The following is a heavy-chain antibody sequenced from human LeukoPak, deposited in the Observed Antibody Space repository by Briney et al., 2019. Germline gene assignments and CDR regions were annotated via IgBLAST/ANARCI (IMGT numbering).Heavy chain of an antibody. CDR1: GYTFTSYG. Sequence: ASVKVSCKASGYTFTSYGISWVRQAPGQGLERMGWISAYNGNTNYAQKLQGRVTMTTDTSTSTAYMELRSLRSDDTAVYYCARMDDYGNLNYFDYWGQGTLVTVSS. CDR3: ARMDDYGNLNYFDY. V-gene: IGHV1-18*01. D-gene: IGHD4-17*01. CDR2: ISAYNGNT. J-gene: IGHJ4*02.